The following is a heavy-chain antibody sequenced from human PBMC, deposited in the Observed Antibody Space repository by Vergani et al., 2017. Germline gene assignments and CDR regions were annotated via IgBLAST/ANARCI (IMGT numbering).Heavy chain of an antibody. CDR3: VKEKIDLGSYFFDS. D-gene: IGHD2/OR15-2a*01. Sequence: LQLQESGPGLVKPSETLSLICTVSGGSINPSSSFWGWVRQAPGKGLEWVSTLSASDRRTHYADSVKGRFSISRDNSKNTVFLQMHSLRAEDTAIYYCVKEKIDLGSYFFDSWGHGILVTVSS. V-gene: IGHV3-23*01. CDR1: GGSINPSSSF. J-gene: IGHJ4*01. CDR2: LSASDRRT.